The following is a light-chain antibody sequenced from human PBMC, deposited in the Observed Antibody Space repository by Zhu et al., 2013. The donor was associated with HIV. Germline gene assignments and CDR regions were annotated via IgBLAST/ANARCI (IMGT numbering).Light chain of an antibody. CDR1: QSVSSN. CDR2: DAS. J-gene: IGKJ5*01. Sequence: EIVMTQSPATLSVSPGERATLSCRASQSVSSNLAWYQQKPGQPPRLLIHDASSRATGIPARFRGSGSGTDFTLTISSLEPEDFAVYSCQQYGSAITFGQGTRLEVK. V-gene: IGKV3D-15*01. CDR3: QQYGSAIT.